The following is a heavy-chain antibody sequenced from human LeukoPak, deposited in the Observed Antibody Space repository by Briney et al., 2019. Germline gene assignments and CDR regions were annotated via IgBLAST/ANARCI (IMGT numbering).Heavy chain of an antibody. J-gene: IGHJ4*02. Sequence: GASVKVSCKASGYTCTGYYMHWVRQAPGQGLEWMGWINPNSGSTNYAQKFQGRVTMTRDTSISTAYMELSRLRSDNTAVYYCAREYDFGYSYGYTGFDYWGQGTLVTVSS. CDR1: GYTCTGYY. V-gene: IGHV1-2*02. D-gene: IGHD5-18*01. CDR3: AREYDFGYSYGYTGFDY. CDR2: INPNSGST.